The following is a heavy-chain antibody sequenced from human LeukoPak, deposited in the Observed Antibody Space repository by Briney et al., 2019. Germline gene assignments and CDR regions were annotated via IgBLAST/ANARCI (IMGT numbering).Heavy chain of an antibody. CDR2: INPKSGGT. Sequence: ASVKVSCKASGNTFTGYYIHWVRQAPGQGLEWMGWINPKSGGTNYAQRFQARITMTRDTSISTAYVELSRLRSDDTAVYFCAREKGEYHSDSSEFPDYFQYWGQGTLVTVSS. CDR1: GNTFTGYY. CDR3: AREKGEYHSDSSEFPDYFQY. D-gene: IGHD3-22*01. V-gene: IGHV1-2*02. J-gene: IGHJ1*01.